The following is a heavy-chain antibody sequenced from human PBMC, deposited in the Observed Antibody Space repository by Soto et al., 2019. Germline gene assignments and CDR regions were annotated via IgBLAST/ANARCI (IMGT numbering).Heavy chain of an antibody. J-gene: IGHJ5*02. V-gene: IGHV4-4*07. CDR3: AREGSDCCSWYRFDWFDP. D-gene: IGHD6-13*01. Sequence: LSLNCTAYGGSLSSYYWGWIRQPAGKGLEWIGRIYTSGSTNYNPPLKSRVTMSVDTSKNQFSLKLSSVTAADTAVYYCAREGSDCCSWYRFDWFDPWGQGTLVTVSS. CDR2: IYTSGST. CDR1: GGSLSSYY.